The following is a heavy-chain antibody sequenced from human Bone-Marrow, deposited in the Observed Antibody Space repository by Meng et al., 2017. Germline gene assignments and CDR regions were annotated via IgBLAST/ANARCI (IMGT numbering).Heavy chain of an antibody. V-gene: IGHV3-64*01. J-gene: IGHJ4*02. Sequence: GGSLRLSCAASGFTFSSYGMNWVRQAPGKGLEYVSAISSNGGSTYYANSVKGRFTISRDNSKNTLYLQMGSLRAEDMAVYYCARRTLTLEQYYFDYWGQGTLVTVSS. CDR3: ARRTLTLEQYYFDY. CDR2: ISSNGGST. D-gene: IGHD6-19*01. CDR1: GFTFSSYG.